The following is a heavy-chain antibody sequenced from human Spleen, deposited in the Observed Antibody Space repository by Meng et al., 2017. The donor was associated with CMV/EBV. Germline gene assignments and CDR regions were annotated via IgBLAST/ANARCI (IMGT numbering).Heavy chain of an antibody. Sequence: SGYTFHDYYLHWVRQAPGQGLEWMGWINPNSGGTNYAQKFQGRVTMTRDTSISTAYMELNGLRSDDTAVYYCARKSPSSTSGAFDIWGQGTMVTVSS. CDR3: ARKSPSSTSGAFDI. J-gene: IGHJ3*02. CDR2: INPNSGGT. V-gene: IGHV1-2*02. D-gene: IGHD2-2*01. CDR1: GYTFHDYY.